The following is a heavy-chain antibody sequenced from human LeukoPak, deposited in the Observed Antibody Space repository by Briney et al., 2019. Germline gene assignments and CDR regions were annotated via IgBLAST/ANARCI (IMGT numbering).Heavy chain of an antibody. CDR3: VNDKRGLGYCSGVSCYHLVY. CDR2: IRYDESHK. Sequence: PGGSLRLSCAASGFTFSDYGMHGVRRAPGKGLEWVTFIRYDESHKYYADSVKGRFTISRDNSKNTVYLQMNSLRAEDTAMYYCVNDKRGLGYCSGVSCYHLVYWGQGTLVTVSS. J-gene: IGHJ4*02. CDR1: GFTFSDYG. V-gene: IGHV3-30*02. D-gene: IGHD2-15*01.